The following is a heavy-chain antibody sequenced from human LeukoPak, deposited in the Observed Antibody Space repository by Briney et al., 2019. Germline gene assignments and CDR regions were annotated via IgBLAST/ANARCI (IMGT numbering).Heavy chain of an antibody. CDR3: ARDWAWGGFDY. J-gene: IGHJ4*02. D-gene: IGHD3-16*01. CDR2: IRTDGGTK. Sequence: GSLRLSCEGSGFSFSSYWMHWVRQAPGKGLGWVSRIRTDGGTKYYADSVKGRFTVSRDNARNTLYLQMDSLRVDDTAVYYCARDWAWGGFDYWGQGTLVTVSS. CDR1: GFSFSSYW. V-gene: IGHV3-74*01.